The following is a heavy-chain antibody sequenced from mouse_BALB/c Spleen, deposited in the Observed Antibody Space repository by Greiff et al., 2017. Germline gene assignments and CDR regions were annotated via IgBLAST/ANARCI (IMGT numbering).Heavy chain of an antibody. D-gene: IGHD2-4*01. J-gene: IGHJ4*01. CDR1: GFTFSSYG. V-gene: IGHV5-6*01. CDR3: ARHPMITTEVYYAMDY. CDR2: ISSGGSYT. Sequence: EVHLVESGGDLVKPGGSLKLSCAASGFTFSSYGMSWVRQTPDKRLEWVATISSGGSYTYYPDSVKGRFTISRDNAKNTLYLQMSSLKSEDTSMYYCARHPMITTEVYYAMDYWGQGTSVTVPS.